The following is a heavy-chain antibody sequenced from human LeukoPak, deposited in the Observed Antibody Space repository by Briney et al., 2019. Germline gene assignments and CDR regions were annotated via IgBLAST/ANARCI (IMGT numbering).Heavy chain of an antibody. D-gene: IGHD1-1*01. V-gene: IGHV3-30-3*01. CDR3: ARERYAGYYFDY. J-gene: IGHJ4*02. Sequence: PGRSLRLSCAASGXTFSSYAMHWVRQAPGKGLEWVAVISYDGSNKYYADSVKGRFTISRDNSKNTLYLQMNSLRAEDTAVYYCARERYAGYYFDYWGQGTLVTVSS. CDR1: GXTFSSYA. CDR2: ISYDGSNK.